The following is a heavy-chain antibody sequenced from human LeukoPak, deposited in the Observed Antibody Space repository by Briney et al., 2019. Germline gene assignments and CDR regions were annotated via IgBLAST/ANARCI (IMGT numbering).Heavy chain of an antibody. CDR2: ISYDGSNK. V-gene: IGHV3-30*03. D-gene: IGHD6-19*01. CDR3: AEGWRNYYYCGMDV. J-gene: IGHJ6*04. CDR1: GFTFSSYG. Sequence: GGSLRLSCAASGFTFSSYGMPWVRQAPGKGLEWVAVISYDGSNKYYADSVKGRFTISRDKSKNTLYLQMNSLRAEDMAVYYCAEGWRNYYYCGMDVWGKGTTVTVSS.